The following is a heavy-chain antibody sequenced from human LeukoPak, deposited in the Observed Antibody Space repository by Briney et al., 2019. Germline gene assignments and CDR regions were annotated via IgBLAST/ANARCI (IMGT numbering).Heavy chain of an antibody. V-gene: IGHV3-30*18. CDR3: AKESNAFDV. J-gene: IGHJ3*01. CDR1: GFTFSTFH. Sequence: GRSLRLSCAASGFTFSTFHMHWVRQAPGKGLEWVALITDDGSDKYYADFVKGRFTVSSDNSKSTLFLQMNSLRAEDTAVYYCAKESNAFDVWGQGTMVTVSS. CDR2: ITDDGSDK.